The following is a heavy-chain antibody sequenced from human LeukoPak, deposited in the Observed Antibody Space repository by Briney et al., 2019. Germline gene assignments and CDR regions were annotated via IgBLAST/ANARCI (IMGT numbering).Heavy chain of an antibody. J-gene: IGHJ4*02. CDR2: ISWNSGSI. CDR3: AKGGYSYGRIKFDY. D-gene: IGHD5-18*01. V-gene: IGHV3-9*01. Sequence: GGSLRLSCAASGFTFDDYAMHWVRRAPGKGLEWVSGISWNSGSIGYADSVKGRFTISRDNAKNSLYLQMNSLRAEDTALYYCAKGGYSYGRIKFDYWGQGTLVTVSS. CDR1: GFTFDDYA.